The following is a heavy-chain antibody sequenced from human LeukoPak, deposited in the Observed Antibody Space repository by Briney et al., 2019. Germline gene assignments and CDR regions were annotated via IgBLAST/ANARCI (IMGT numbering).Heavy chain of an antibody. V-gene: IGHV3-23*01. J-gene: IGHJ6*02. Sequence: GGSLRLSCAASGFTFSSYAMTWVRQAPGGGLEWISAISGSTNTPYYADSVKGRFTISRDNSKNTLYLQLISLRADDTAVYYCAKSGEVLRTTYYGMDVWGQGTTVTVSS. CDR1: GFTFSSYA. CDR3: AKSGEVLRTTYYGMDV. D-gene: IGHD2/OR15-2a*01. CDR2: ISGSTNTP.